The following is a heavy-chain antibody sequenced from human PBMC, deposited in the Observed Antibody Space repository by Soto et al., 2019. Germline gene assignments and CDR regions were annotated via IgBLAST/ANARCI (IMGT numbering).Heavy chain of an antibody. Sequence: EAQLVESGGGLVQPGRSLRLYCAASGFTFDNYAMHWSRQGPGKGLEWVSGINWNSVTVDYADSVKGRFTISRDNAKNSLYLQMDSLRPEDTAFYYCARDHEEDFGYDLDYFVFCGRGTLVTVSS. CDR2: INWNSVTV. CDR3: ARDHEEDFGYDLDYFVF. V-gene: IGHV3-9*01. J-gene: IGHJ4*02. CDR1: GFTFDNYA. D-gene: IGHD5-12*01.